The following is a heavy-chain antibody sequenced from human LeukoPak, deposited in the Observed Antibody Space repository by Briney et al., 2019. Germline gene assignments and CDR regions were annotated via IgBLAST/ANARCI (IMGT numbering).Heavy chain of an antibody. J-gene: IGHJ4*02. CDR3: AGGSRNSSLLDY. CDR2: INHSGST. CDR1: GGSFSGFF. V-gene: IGHV4-34*01. Sequence: SETLSLTCAVYGGSFSGFFWTWIRQPPGKGLEWIGEINHSGSTNYNPSLKSRVSISVDTSKNQFSLKLSSVTAADTAVYYCAGGSRNSSLLDYWGQGTLVTVSS. D-gene: IGHD4-11*01.